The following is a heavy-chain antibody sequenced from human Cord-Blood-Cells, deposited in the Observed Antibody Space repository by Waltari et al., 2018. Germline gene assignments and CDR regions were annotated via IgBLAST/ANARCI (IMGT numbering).Heavy chain of an antibody. CDR2: IYHSGST. CDR1: GYSISSGYY. Sequence: QVQLQESGPGLVKPSETLSLTCTVSGYSISSGYYWGWIRQPPGKGLEWIGSIYHSGSTYYNPSHKSRVTISVDTTKNQFSLKLSSVTATDTAVYYWARDSIEYQLLSAYYYYYYMDVWGKGTTVTVSS. CDR3: ARDSIEYQLLSAYYYYYYMDV. D-gene: IGHD2-2*01. J-gene: IGHJ6*03. V-gene: IGHV4-38-2*02.